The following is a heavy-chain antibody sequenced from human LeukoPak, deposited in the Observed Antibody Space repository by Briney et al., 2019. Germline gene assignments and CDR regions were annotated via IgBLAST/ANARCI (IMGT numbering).Heavy chain of an antibody. V-gene: IGHV3-53*01. CDR2: IYSGGST. Sequence: GGSLRLSCAASGFTFNSFAMSWVRQAPGKGLEWVSVIYSGGSTYYADSVKGRFTISRDNSKNTLYLQMNSLRAEDTAVYYCARRGSFDYWGQGTLVTVSS. CDR1: GFTFNSFA. CDR3: ARRGSFDY. D-gene: IGHD1-1*01. J-gene: IGHJ4*02.